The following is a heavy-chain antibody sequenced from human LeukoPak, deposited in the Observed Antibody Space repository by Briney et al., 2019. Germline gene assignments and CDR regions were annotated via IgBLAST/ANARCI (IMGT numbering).Heavy chain of an antibody. CDR3: ARAGYSSGSPRYYYYGMDV. CDR2: INPNSGGT. V-gene: IGHV1-2*02. CDR1: GYTFTGYY. D-gene: IGHD6-19*01. J-gene: IGHJ6*02. Sequence: ASVKVSCKASGYTFTGYYMHWVRQAPGQGLEWMGWINPNSGGTNYAQKFQGRVTMTRDTSISTAYMELSSLRSEDTAVYYCARAGYSSGSPRYYYYGMDVWGQGTTVTVSS.